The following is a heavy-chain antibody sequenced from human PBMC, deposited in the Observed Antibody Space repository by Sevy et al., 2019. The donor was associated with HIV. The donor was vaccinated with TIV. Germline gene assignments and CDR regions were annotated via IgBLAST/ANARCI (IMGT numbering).Heavy chain of an antibody. CDR3: ARHAHITMIVT. Sequence: SETLSLTCTVSGGSISSSSYYWGWIRQPPGKGLEWIGRIFYSGSTYYNPSLKSRVTISVDTSKNQFSLRLNSVTAADTAVYYCARHAHITMIVTWGQGTLVTVSS. J-gene: IGHJ5*02. CDR1: GGSISSSSYY. D-gene: IGHD3-22*01. V-gene: IGHV4-39*01. CDR2: IFYSGST.